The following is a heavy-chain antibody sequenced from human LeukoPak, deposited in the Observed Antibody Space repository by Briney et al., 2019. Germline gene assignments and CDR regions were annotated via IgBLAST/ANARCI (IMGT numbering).Heavy chain of an antibody. J-gene: IGHJ4*02. Sequence: SETLSLTCAVYGGSFSGYYWSWIRQPPGKGLEWIGEINHSGSTYYNPSLKSRVTISVDTSKNQFSLKLSSVTAADTAVYYCARVRGGGSYDFDYWGQGTLVTVSS. D-gene: IGHD1-26*01. CDR2: INHSGST. CDR3: ARVRGGGSYDFDY. CDR1: GGSFSGYY. V-gene: IGHV4-34*09.